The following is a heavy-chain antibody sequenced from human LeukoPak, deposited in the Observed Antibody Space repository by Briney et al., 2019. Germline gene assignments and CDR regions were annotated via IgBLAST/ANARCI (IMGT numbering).Heavy chain of an antibody. CDR2: ISSSGSTI. Sequence: GGSLRLSCAASGFTFSSYEMNWVRQAPGKGLEWVSYISSSGSTIYYADSVKGRFTISRDNAKNSLYLQMNSLRAEDTAVYYCARGYYDSSAADYWSQGTLVTVSS. J-gene: IGHJ4*02. CDR3: ARGYYDSSAADY. V-gene: IGHV3-48*03. D-gene: IGHD3-22*01. CDR1: GFTFSSYE.